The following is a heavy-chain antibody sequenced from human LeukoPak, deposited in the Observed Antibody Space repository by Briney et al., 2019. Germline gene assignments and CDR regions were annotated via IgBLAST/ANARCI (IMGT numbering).Heavy chain of an antibody. V-gene: IGHV3-23*01. CDR2: ISGSGGST. D-gene: IGHD3-3*01. CDR1: GFTFSSYA. CDR3: ANSGGGSFGVVIDNWFDP. J-gene: IGHJ5*02. Sequence: GGSLRLSCAASGFTFSSYAMSWVRQAPGKGLEWVSAISGSGGSTYYADSVKGRFTISRDNSKSTLYLQMNSLRAEDTAVYYCANSGGGSFGVVIDNWFDPWGQGTLVTVSS.